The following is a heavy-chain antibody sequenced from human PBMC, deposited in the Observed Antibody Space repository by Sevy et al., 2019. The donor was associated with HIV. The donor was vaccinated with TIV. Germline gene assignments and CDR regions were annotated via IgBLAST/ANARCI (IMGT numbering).Heavy chain of an antibody. CDR2: IKQDGSEK. CDR1: GFTFSSYW. D-gene: IGHD6-19*01. Sequence: GGSLRLSCAASGFTFSSYWMSWVRQAPGKGLDWVANIKQDGSEKYYVDSVKGRFTISRDNAKNSLYLQMNSLRAEDTAVYYCARDVFTQWLVTPHFDYWGQGTLVTVSS. V-gene: IGHV3-7*01. J-gene: IGHJ4*02. CDR3: ARDVFTQWLVTPHFDY.